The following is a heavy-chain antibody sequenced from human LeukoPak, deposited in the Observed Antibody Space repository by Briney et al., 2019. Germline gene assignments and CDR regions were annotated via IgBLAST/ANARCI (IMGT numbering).Heavy chain of an antibody. Sequence: SETLSLTCAVYGRSFSGYYWSWIRQPPGKGLEWIGEINHSGSTNYNPSLKSRVTISVDTSKNQFSLKLSSVTAADTAVYYCARGDTYYYDSSGAWFDPWGQGTLVTVSS. CDR2: INHSGST. D-gene: IGHD3-22*01. CDR3: ARGDTYYYDSSGAWFDP. V-gene: IGHV4-34*01. J-gene: IGHJ5*02. CDR1: GRSFSGYY.